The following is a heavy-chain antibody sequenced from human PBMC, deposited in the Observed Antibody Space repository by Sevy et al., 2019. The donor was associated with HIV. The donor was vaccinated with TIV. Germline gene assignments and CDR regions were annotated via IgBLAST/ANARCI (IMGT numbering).Heavy chain of an antibody. D-gene: IGHD3-10*01. Sequence: SETLSLTCSVSGDSITSGDYYWSWIRQHPGKGLEWIGYMHYSGITYSSPSIKRRVLMSVDRSKNQLSLKLTSVTTADTAVYYCATDSSGVLGTMVKGFVPWGQGTLVTVSS. J-gene: IGHJ5*01. CDR2: MHYSGIT. CDR3: ATDSSGVLGTMVKGFVP. CDR1: GDSITSGDYY. V-gene: IGHV4-31*03.